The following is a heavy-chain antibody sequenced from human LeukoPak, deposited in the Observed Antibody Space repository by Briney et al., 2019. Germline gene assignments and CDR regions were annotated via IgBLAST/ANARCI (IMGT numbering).Heavy chain of an antibody. J-gene: IGHJ4*02. CDR2: ISAYNGNT. CDR3: ARDQKLRFGELIPFDY. V-gene: IGHV1-18*01. D-gene: IGHD3-10*01. CDR1: GYTFTSYG. Sequence: ASVKVSCKASGYTFTSYGISWVRQAPGQGLEWMGWISAYNGNTNYAQKLQGRVTMTTDTSTSTAYMELRSLRSDDTAVYYCARDQKLRFGELIPFDYWGQGTLVTVSS.